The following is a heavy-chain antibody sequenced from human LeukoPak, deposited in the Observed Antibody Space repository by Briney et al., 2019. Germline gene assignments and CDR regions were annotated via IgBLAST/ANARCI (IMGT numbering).Heavy chain of an antibody. CDR2: IIPIFGTA. V-gene: IGHV1-69*01. J-gene: IGHJ5*02. CDR1: GGTFSSYA. D-gene: IGHD6-25*01. CDR3: AREKSGRSSGFDP. Sequence: ASVKVSCKASGGTFSSYAISWVRQAPGQGLEWMGGIIPIFGTANYAQKFQGRATITADESTSTAYMELSSLRSEDTAVYYCAREKSGRSSGFDPWGQGTLVTVSS.